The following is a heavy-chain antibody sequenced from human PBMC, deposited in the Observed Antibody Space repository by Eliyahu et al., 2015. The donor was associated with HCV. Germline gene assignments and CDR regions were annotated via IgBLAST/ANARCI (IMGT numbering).Heavy chain of an antibody. CDR3: AHRRRLNSDWSWGDFDY. CDR1: GFSLSTXGVG. D-gene: IGHD3-16*01. CDR2: XYWDDDK. V-gene: IGHV2-5*02. Sequence: QITLKESGPTLVIPTQTLTLTCTFSGFSLSTXGVGVGWIRQPPGEALEWXALXYWDDDKRYSPSLRSRITISKDTXKNQVVLTMTNVDPVDTATYYCAHRRRLNSDWSWGDFDYWGQGALVTVSS. J-gene: IGHJ4*02.